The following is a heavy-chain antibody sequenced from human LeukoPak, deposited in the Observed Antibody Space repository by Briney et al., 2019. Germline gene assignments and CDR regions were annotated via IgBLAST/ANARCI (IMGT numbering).Heavy chain of an antibody. CDR1: GESFGGYF. J-gene: IGHJ6*02. CDR3: ARGRLQLWSFPLPYNHYAIDV. CDR2: SNHFGST. V-gene: IGHV4-34*01. Sequence: SETLSLTCAVSGESFGGYFWTWIRQPPGKGLEWIGESNHFGSTDYNSSLKSRVTISVDTSKKQFSLNVRSVTDADTAVYFCARGRLQLWSFPLPYNHYAIDVWGQGTTVTVSS. D-gene: IGHD5-18*01.